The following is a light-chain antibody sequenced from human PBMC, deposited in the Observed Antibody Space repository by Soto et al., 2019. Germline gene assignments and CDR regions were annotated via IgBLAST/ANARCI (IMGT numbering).Light chain of an antibody. CDR2: DAS. CDR3: QQYGSSPRT. V-gene: IGKV3-11*01. J-gene: IGKJ1*01. Sequence: DIILTQSPATLSLSPGETATLSCRANQLISNYLAWYQQKPGQAPRLLIYDASNRATGIPARFSGSGSGTDFTLTISSLEPEDFAVYYCQQYGSSPRTFGQGTKVDIK. CDR1: QLISNY.